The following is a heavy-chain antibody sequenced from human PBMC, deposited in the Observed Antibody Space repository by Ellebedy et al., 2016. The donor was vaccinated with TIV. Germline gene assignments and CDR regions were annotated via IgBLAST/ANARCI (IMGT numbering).Heavy chain of an antibody. V-gene: IGHV7-4-1*02. Sequence: AASVKVSCKASGYTFTSHNMNWVRQAPGQGLESLGWIDTNTGNPTYAQGFTGRFVFSLDTSVSTAYLQISSLKAEDTAVYYCAREGNGAWYVGDYWGQGTLVTVSS. CDR3: AREGNGAWYVGDY. CDR2: IDTNTGNP. CDR1: GYTFTSHN. J-gene: IGHJ4*02. D-gene: IGHD6-13*01.